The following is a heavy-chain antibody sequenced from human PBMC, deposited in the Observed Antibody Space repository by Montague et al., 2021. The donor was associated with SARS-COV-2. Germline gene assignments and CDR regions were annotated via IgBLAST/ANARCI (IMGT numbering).Heavy chain of an antibody. V-gene: IGHV3-30-3*01. CDR1: GFNFSGNA. D-gene: IGHD1-1*01. CDR3: AAEAGSFGFERFRH. Sequence: SLRLSCAASGFNFSGNALHWVRQAPGKGLEWVGLISFRGSDKRYADSVKGRFTISRDNSKNTLYLQMYSLRPEDTAIYYCAAEAGSFGFERFRHWGQGTLVTVSS. CDR2: ISFRGSDK. J-gene: IGHJ1*01.